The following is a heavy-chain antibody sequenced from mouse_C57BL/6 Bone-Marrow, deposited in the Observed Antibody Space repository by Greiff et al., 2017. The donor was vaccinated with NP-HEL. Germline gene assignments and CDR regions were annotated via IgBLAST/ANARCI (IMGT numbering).Heavy chain of an antibody. Sequence: VQLQQPGAELVKPGASVKLSCKASGYTFTSYWMQWVQQRPGQGLEWIGEIDPSDSYTNYNQKFKGKATLTVDTSSSTAYMQLSSLTSEDSAVYYCARRGDAMDYWGQGTSVTVSS. J-gene: IGHJ4*01. CDR3: ARRGDAMDY. CDR2: IDPSDSYT. V-gene: IGHV1-50*01. CDR1: GYTFTSYW.